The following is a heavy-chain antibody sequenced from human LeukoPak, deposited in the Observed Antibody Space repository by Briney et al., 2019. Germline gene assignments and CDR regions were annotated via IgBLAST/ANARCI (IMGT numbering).Heavy chain of an antibody. CDR2: IIPIFGTA. J-gene: IGHJ4*02. CDR3: ARRGGTYYYDSSGYYPFDY. D-gene: IGHD3-22*01. CDR1: GGTFSIYA. V-gene: IGHV1-69*13. Sequence: SVPVSYMSSGGTFSIYAISWVRQAPGEGLERLGGIIPIFGTANYAQKFQGRVTITADESTSTAYMELSSLRSEDTAVYYCARRGGTYYYDSSGYYPFDYWGQGTLVTVPS.